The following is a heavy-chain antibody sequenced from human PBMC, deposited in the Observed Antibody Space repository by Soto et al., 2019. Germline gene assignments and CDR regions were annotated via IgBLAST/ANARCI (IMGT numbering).Heavy chain of an antibody. CDR3: ARDQPQYYYDSSGYFGY. D-gene: IGHD3-22*01. CDR1: GYTVTSYG. Sequence: ASVRFSCKASGYTVTSYGISWVRQAPGQGLEWMGWISAYNGNTNYAQKLQGRVTMTTDTSTSTAYMELRSLRSDDTAVYYCARDQPQYYYDSSGYFGYWGQGTLVTVSS. J-gene: IGHJ4*02. CDR2: ISAYNGNT. V-gene: IGHV1-18*01.